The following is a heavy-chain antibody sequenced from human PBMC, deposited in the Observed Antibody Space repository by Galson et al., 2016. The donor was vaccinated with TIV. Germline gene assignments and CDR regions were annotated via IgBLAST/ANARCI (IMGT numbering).Heavy chain of an antibody. CDR1: GFTLDDYA. Sequence: SLRLSCAASGFTLDDYAMHWVRQVPGKGLEWVSGISWNSGSIGYADSVRGRFTISRDNAKNSLYLQMNSLRPEDTALYYCAKDCIRDYGGKGQYYYYGMDVWGQGTSVTVS. D-gene: IGHD4-23*01. J-gene: IGHJ6*02. CDR3: AKDCIRDYGGKGQYYYYGMDV. V-gene: IGHV3-9*01. CDR2: ISWNSGSI.